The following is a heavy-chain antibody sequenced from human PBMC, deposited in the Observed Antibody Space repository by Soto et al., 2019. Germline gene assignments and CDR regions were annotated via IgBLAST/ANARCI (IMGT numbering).Heavy chain of an antibody. CDR2: MYKTGET. CDR1: GGSVSTGMKY. CDR3: MKAHESGDFLGMSV. V-gene: IGHV4-61*01. Sequence: SETLSLTCTVPGGSVSTGMKYWGWVRQPPGKALEFIGYMYKTGETLLNSSLKSRVTLSMETSKNQFSLTLSSVTAADTAVYFCMKAHESGDFLGMSVWGPGTTVTVSS. D-gene: IGHD3-10*01. J-gene: IGHJ6*02.